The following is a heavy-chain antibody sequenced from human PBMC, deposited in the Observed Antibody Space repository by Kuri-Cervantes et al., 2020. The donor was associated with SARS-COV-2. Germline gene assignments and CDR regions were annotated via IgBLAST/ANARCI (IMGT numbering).Heavy chain of an antibody. V-gene: IGHV3-73*01. CDR1: GFTFSSYW. J-gene: IGHJ4*02. CDR3: TTLIDY. Sequence: GESLKISCAASGFTFSSYWMSWVRQASGKGLEWVGRVRGKANNYATAYAASVRGRFTISRDDSKNMAYLQMNSLKTEDTAVYYCTTLIDYWGQGAPVTVSS. CDR2: VRGKANNYAT.